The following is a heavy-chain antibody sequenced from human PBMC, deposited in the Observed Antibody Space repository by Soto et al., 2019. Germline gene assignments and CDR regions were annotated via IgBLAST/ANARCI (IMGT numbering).Heavy chain of an antibody. CDR2: IYPSDSDT. CDR1: GYSFTNYW. J-gene: IGHJ6*03. Sequence: PGESLKISCQGSGYSFTNYWIGWVRQMPGRGLEWMGIIYPSDSDTRYSPSFQGQVTFSADKSINTTYLQWSSLRASDTAMYYCARQHLSYSFMDVWGKGTTVTVSS. CDR3: ARQHLSYSFMDV. V-gene: IGHV5-51*01.